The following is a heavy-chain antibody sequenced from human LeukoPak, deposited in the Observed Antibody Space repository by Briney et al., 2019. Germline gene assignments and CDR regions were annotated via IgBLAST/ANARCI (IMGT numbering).Heavy chain of an antibody. CDR2: INHSGST. Sequence: SETLSLTCAVYGGSFSGYYWSWIRQPPGKGLEWIGEINHSGSTNYNPSLKSRVTISVDTSKNQFSLKLSSETAADTAVYYCARRGQWLVLDAFDIWGQGTMVTVSS. J-gene: IGHJ3*02. CDR3: ARRGQWLVLDAFDI. V-gene: IGHV4-34*01. D-gene: IGHD6-19*01. CDR1: GGSFSGYY.